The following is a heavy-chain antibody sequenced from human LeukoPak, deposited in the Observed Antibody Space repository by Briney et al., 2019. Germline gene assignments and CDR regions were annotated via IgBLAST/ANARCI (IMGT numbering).Heavy chain of an antibody. D-gene: IGHD4-17*01. CDR2: ISGSGGST. V-gene: IGHV3-23*01. Sequence: GGSLRLSCAASGFTFSSYAMSWVRQTPGKGLEWVSAISGSGGSTYYADSVKGRFTISRDNSKNTLYLRMNSLRAEDTAVYYCAKIADYGDFLDAFDIWGQGTMVTVSS. CDR3: AKIADYGDFLDAFDI. CDR1: GFTFSSYA. J-gene: IGHJ3*02.